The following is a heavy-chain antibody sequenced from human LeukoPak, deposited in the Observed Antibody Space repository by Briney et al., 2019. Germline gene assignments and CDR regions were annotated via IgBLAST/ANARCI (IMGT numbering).Heavy chain of an antibody. Sequence: SETLSLTCTVSGGSISSYYWSWIRQPPGKGLVWIGYIYYSGGTNYNPSLKSRVTISVDTSKNQFSLKLSSVTAADTAVYYCARIPYYYDSSGYSDDAFDIWGQGTMVTVSS. D-gene: IGHD3-22*01. CDR1: GGSISSYY. CDR3: ARIPYYYDSSGYSDDAFDI. V-gene: IGHV4-59*01. CDR2: IYYSGGT. J-gene: IGHJ3*02.